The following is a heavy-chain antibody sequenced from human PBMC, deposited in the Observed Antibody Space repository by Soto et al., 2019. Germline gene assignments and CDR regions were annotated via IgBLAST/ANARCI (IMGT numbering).Heavy chain of an antibody. CDR2: IYHSGST. J-gene: IGHJ3*02. CDR1: GYSISSGYY. D-gene: IGHD3-22*01. CDR3: ARDGSGLRYDSSGYYLPNDAFDI. V-gene: IGHV4-38-2*02. Sequence: SETLSLTCAVSGYSISSGYYWGWIRQPPGKGLEWIGSIYHSGSTYYNPSLKSRVTISVDTPKNQFSLKLTSVTAADTAVYYCARDGSGLRYDSSGYYLPNDAFDIWGQGTMVTVSS.